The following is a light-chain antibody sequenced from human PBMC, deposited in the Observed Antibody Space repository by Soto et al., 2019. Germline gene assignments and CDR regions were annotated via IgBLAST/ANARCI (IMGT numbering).Light chain of an antibody. CDR3: QQYGHWPPYS. Sequence: EIVMTQSPATLSVSPGERVTISCRASQSVSRKLAWYQQKPGQAPRLHIYGTTTRATGIPARFSGSGSGTEFTLTISSLQSEDFGIYYCQQYGHWPPYSFGQGTTLETK. V-gene: IGKV3-15*01. CDR2: GTT. CDR1: QSVSRK. J-gene: IGKJ2*01.